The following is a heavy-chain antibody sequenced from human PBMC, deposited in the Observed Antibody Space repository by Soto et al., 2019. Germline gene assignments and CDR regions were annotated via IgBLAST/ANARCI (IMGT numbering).Heavy chain of an antibody. J-gene: IGHJ4*02. V-gene: IGHV4-30-4*01. CDR3: AGAMVRGVTFDY. CDR2: IYYSGST. CDR1: GGSISSGGYY. D-gene: IGHD3-10*01. Sequence: SETLCLTCTVSGGSISSGGYYWSWIRQPPGKGLEWIGYIYYSGSTYYNPSLKSRVTISVDTSKNQFSLKLSSVTAADTAVYYCAGAMVRGVTFDYWGQGTLVTVSS.